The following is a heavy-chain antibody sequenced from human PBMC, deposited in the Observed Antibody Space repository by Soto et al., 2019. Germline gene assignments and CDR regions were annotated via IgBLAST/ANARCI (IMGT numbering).Heavy chain of an antibody. Sequence: GVSLRLSCAAAGRSFSSHAMSWVRQSPGKGLEWVSAISDSGGSTYYADSVKGRFTISRDNSKNTLFLQMNSLRAEDTAVYFCANGPTIFGVVISYSFYYGLDVWGQGTTVSLSS. V-gene: IGHV3-23*01. CDR2: ISDSGGST. D-gene: IGHD3-3*01. CDR1: GRSFSSHA. J-gene: IGHJ6*01. CDR3: ANGPTIFGVVISYSFYYGLDV.